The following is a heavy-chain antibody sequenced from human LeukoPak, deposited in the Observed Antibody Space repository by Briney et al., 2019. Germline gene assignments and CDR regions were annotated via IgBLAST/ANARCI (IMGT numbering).Heavy chain of an antibody. CDR3: ATATYYYDSSGHLYY. J-gene: IGHJ4*02. D-gene: IGHD3-22*01. Sequence: ASVKVSCKVSGYTLTELSMHWVRQAPGKGLGWMGGFDPEDGETIYAQKFQGRVTMTEDTSTDTAYMELSSLRSEDTAVYYCATATYYYDSSGHLYYWGQGTLVTVSS. CDR2: FDPEDGET. CDR1: GYTLTELS. V-gene: IGHV1-24*01.